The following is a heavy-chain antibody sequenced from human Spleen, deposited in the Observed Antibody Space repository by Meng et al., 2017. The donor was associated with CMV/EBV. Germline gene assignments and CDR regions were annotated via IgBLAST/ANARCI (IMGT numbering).Heavy chain of an antibody. J-gene: IGHJ3*02. D-gene: IGHD3-16*01. V-gene: IGHV6-1*01. CDR2: TYYRSKWYN. Sequence: LRLSCAISGDSVSSNIASWNWIRQSPSRGLEWLGRTYYRSKWYNDYAVSVKSRVTINPDTSKNHFSLQLNSVTPEDTAVYFCARDQVSLGEDAFDIWGQGTMVTVSS. CDR1: GDSVSSNIAS. CDR3: ARDQVSLGEDAFDI.